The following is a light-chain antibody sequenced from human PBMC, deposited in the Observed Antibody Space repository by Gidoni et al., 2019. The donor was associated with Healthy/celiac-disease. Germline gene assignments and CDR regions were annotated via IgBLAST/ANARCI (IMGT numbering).Light chain of an antibody. J-gene: IGKJ2*02. V-gene: IGKV1-NL1*01. Sequence: DIQMTQSPSSLSASVGDRVTITCRASQGISNSLAWYQQKPGKAPKLLLYAASRFSGSGSGTDYTLTIISLQPEDFATYYCQPYYSTPRTFGQGTKLEIK. CDR1: QGISNS. CDR2: AA. CDR3: QPYYSTPRT.